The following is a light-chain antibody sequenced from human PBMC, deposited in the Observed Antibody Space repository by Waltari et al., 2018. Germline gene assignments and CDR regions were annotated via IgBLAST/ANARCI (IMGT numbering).Light chain of an antibody. CDR3: QQRSNWREA. J-gene: IGKJ2*01. Sequence: EIVLTQSPATLSLSPGERAILSCRASQSVSSYLSWYQQKPGQAPMLLIYDASNRATGIPARFSGSGSGTDFTLTISSLEPEDFAVYYCQQRSNWREAFGQGTKLEIK. CDR2: DAS. V-gene: IGKV3-11*01. CDR1: QSVSSY.